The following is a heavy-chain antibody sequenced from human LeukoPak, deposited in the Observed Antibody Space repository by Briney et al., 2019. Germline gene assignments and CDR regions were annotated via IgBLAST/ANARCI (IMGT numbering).Heavy chain of an antibody. V-gene: IGHV4-59*01. J-gene: IGHJ4*02. CDR3: ARVGDSGYLDY. Sequence: PSETLSLTCTVSGGSISSYYWSWLRQPPGKGLEWIGYIYYSGSTNYNPSLKSRVTISVDTSKNQFSLKLSSVTAADTAVYYCARVGDSGYLDYWGQGTLVTVSS. D-gene: IGHD1-26*01. CDR1: GGSISSYY. CDR2: IYYSGST.